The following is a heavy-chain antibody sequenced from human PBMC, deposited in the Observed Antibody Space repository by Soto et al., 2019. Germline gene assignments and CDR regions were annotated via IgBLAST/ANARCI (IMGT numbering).Heavy chain of an antibody. J-gene: IGHJ4*02. CDR3: AKDGAGGYCSGGSCSRLSDY. CDR1: GFTFSSYA. D-gene: IGHD2-15*01. CDR2: ISGSGGST. Sequence: GGSLRLSCAASGFTFSSYAMSWVRQAPGKGLEWVSAISGSGGSTYYADSVKGRFTISRDNSKNTLYLQMNSLRAEDTAVYYCAKDGAGGYCSGGSCSRLSDYWGQGTLVTVSS. V-gene: IGHV3-23*01.